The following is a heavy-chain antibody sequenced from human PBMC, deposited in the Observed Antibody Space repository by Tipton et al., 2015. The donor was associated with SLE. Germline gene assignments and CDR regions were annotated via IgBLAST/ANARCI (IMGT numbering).Heavy chain of an antibody. D-gene: IGHD4-17*01. CDR3: ARDGVSGATVFDY. V-gene: IGHV3-7*03. J-gene: IGHJ4*02. CDR2: IKQDGSEK. Sequence: SWIRQPAGKGLEWVAHIKQDGSEKYYVDSVEGRFTISRDNAKNSLYLQLNSLRGEDTAVYYCARDGVSGATVFDYWGQGTLVTVSS.